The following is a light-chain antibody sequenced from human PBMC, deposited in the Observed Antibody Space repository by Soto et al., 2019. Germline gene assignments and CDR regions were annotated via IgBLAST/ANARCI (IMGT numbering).Light chain of an antibody. CDR2: LGS. CDR3: MQALTTPLT. V-gene: IGKV2-28*01. Sequence: DIVMTQSPLSLPVTPGEPASISCRSSGSLLRNGKNYLTWYLQKPGQSPQLLIYLGSNRASGVPERVSGSASGTDFNLKISRVEADDVGIYYCMQALTTPLTFGGGTKVEIK. CDR1: GSLLRNGKNY. J-gene: IGKJ4*01.